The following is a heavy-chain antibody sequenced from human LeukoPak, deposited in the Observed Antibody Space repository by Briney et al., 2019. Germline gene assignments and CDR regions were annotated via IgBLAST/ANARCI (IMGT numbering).Heavy chain of an antibody. CDR1: GGSISSYY. J-gene: IGHJ4*02. V-gene: IGHV4-59*01. D-gene: IGHD3-10*01. CDR2: IYYSGST. CDR3: ARAPITMVRGVTFFDY. Sequence: SETLSLTRTVSGGSISSYYWSWIRQPPGKGLEWIGYIYYSGSTNYNPSLKSRVTISVDTSKNQFSLKLSSVTAADTAVYYCARAPITMVRGVTFFDYWGQGTLVTVSS.